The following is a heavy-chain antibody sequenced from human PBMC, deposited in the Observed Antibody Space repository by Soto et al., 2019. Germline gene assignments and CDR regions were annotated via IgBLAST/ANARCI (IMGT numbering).Heavy chain of an antibody. CDR1: GFTFSRYD. J-gene: IGHJ6*02. Sequence: EVQLVESGGGLAQRGGSLRLSCVASGFTFSRYDMHWVRQAPGKGLEWVSVIDTGGDPYYPDSVKGRFTISRENAKNSLYLQINSLRAGDTAVYYCARAGYDSSGYYQHDMDVWGQGTTVTVSS. V-gene: IGHV3-13*05. CDR3: ARAGYDSSGYYQHDMDV. D-gene: IGHD3-22*01. CDR2: IDTGGDP.